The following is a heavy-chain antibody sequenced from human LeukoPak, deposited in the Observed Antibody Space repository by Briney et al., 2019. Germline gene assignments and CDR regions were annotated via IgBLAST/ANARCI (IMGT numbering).Heavy chain of an antibody. CDR1: GYSFTSYW. Sequence: GESLKISCKGSGYSFTSYWIAWVRQTPGKGLEWMGIIYPGDSDTRYSPSFQGQVTISADKSISTAYLQWSSLKASDTAMYYCARRYPEAAAGPDYWGQGTLVTVSS. D-gene: IGHD6-13*01. CDR2: IYPGDSDT. V-gene: IGHV5-51*01. CDR3: ARRYPEAAAGPDY. J-gene: IGHJ4*02.